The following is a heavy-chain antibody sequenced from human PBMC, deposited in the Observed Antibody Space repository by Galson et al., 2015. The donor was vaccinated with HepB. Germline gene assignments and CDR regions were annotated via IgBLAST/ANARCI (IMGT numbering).Heavy chain of an antibody. CDR1: GGSFSGYY. CDR2: INHSGST. CDR3: ARGHSSSWGGDFDY. D-gene: IGHD6-13*01. V-gene: IGHV4-34*01. J-gene: IGHJ4*02. Sequence: ETLSLTCAVYGGSFSGYYWSWIRQPPGKGLEWIGEINHSGSTNCNPSLKSRVTISVDTSKNQFSLKLSSVTAADTAVYYCARGHSSSWGGDFDYWGQGTLVTVSS.